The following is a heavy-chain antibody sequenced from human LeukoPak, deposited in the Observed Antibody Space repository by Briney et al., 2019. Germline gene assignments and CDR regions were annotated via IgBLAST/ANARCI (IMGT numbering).Heavy chain of an antibody. V-gene: IGHV4-39*07. J-gene: IGHJ4*02. CDR1: GGSISSSSYY. Sequence: SETLSLTCTVSGGSISSSSYYWGWIRQPPGKGLEWIGSIYYSGSTYYNPSLKSRVTISVDTSKNQFSLKLSSVTAADTAVYYCARQIGYYGSGSFPFDYWGQGTLVTVSS. D-gene: IGHD3-10*01. CDR3: ARQIGYYGSGSFPFDY. CDR2: IYYSGST.